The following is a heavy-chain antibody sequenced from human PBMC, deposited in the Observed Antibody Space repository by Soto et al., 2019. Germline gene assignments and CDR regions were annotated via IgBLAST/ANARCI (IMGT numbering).Heavy chain of an antibody. CDR2: ISNDGDT. Sequence: EVLLVESGGCLVQPGGSLRLSCAASGLLVTSTYMTWVRKAPGKGLEWVAVISNDGDTHYADSVRGRFSLSRDISTNTLHLQMSSRSVEDTAVYYCAREDRYCRGSSCSITGDAFDIWGQGTMVTVSS. J-gene: IGHJ3*02. V-gene: IGHV3-66*01. D-gene: IGHD2-15*01. CDR1: GLLVTSTY. CDR3: AREDRYCRGSSCSITGDAFDI.